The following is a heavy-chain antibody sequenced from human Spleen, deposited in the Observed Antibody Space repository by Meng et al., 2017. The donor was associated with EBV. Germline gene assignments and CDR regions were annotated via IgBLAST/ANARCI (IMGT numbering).Heavy chain of an antibody. CDR2: INPNSGVT. Sequence: QSQLVPSGAEVKNPGASVKVSCKASGYTFTVYYIHWVRQAPGQGLEWMGRINPNSGVTDYAQNFQGRVTMTRDTSISTAYMELSRLRSDDTAVYYCARDFGSGSHYNYWGQGTLVTVSS. D-gene: IGHD3-10*01. CDR3: ARDFGSGSHYNY. V-gene: IGHV1-2*06. CDR1: GYTFTVYY. J-gene: IGHJ4*02.